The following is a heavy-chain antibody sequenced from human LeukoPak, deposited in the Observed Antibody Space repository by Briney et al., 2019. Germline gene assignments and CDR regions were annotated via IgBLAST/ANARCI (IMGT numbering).Heavy chain of an antibody. D-gene: IGHD3-22*01. CDR3: ARDRKPDDCSGYYDAFDI. CDR1: GGSFSGYY. J-gene: IGHJ3*02. V-gene: IGHV4-34*01. Sequence: SETLSLTCAVYGGSFSGYYWSWIRQPPGKGLEWIGEINHSGSTNYNPSLKSRVTISVDTSKNQFSLKLSSVTAADTAVYYCARDRKPDDCSGYYDAFDIWGQGTMVTVSS. CDR2: INHSGST.